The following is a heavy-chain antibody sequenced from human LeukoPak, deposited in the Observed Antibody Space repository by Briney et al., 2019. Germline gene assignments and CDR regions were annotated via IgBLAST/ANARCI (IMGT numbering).Heavy chain of an antibody. V-gene: IGHV1-2*02. CDR1: GYTFNDYY. CDR3: ARPYGDYEPIYAFDI. D-gene: IGHD4-17*01. J-gene: IGHJ3*02. Sequence: ASVKVSCKASGYTFNDYYMHWVRQAPGQGLDWMGWINPNSGGTNYAQKFQGRIIMTRDTSISTAYMELSRLRSDDTAIYYCARPYGDYEPIYAFDIWGQDPMVTVSS. CDR2: INPNSGGT.